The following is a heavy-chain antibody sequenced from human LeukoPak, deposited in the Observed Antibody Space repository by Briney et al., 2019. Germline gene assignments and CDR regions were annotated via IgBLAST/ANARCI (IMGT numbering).Heavy chain of an antibody. J-gene: IGHJ4*02. CDR1: GFTFSSYA. V-gene: IGHV3-23*01. D-gene: IGHD2-2*01. CDR3: AKPRILYYCSSTSCHEGGFDC. Sequence: GGSLRLSCAASGFTFSSYAMSWVRQAPGKGLEWVSAISGSGVSTYYADSVKGRFTISRDNSKNTLYLQMNSLRAEDTAVYYCAKPRILYYCSSTSCHEGGFDCWGQGTLVTVSS. CDR2: ISGSGVST.